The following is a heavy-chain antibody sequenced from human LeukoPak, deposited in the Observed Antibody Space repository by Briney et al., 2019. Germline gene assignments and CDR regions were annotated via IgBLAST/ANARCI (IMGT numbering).Heavy chain of an antibody. J-gene: IGHJ3*02. V-gene: IGHV4-61*08. CDR3: ARTRFSSRAFDI. Sequence: SETLSLTCAVSGGSISSGGYSWSWIRQPPGKGLEWIGYIYYSGSTNYNPSLKSRVTISVDTSKNQFSLKLSSVTAADTAVYYCARTRFSSRAFDIWGQGTMVTVSS. D-gene: IGHD3-3*01. CDR2: IYYSGST. CDR1: GGSISSGGYS.